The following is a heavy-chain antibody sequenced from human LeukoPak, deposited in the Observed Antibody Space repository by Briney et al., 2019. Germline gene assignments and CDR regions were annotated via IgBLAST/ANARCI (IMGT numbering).Heavy chain of an antibody. V-gene: IGHV1-2*02. CDR2: INPNSGGT. D-gene: IGHD3-10*01. CDR1: GYTFTSYD. J-gene: IGHJ6*02. CDR3: ARMHPYTRLLWFGEDGMDV. Sequence: ASVKVSCKASGYTFTSYDINWVRQATGQGLEWMGWINPNSGGTNYAQKFQGRVTMTRDTSIGTAYMELSRLRSDDTAVYYCARMHPYTRLLWFGEDGMDVWGQGTTVTVSS.